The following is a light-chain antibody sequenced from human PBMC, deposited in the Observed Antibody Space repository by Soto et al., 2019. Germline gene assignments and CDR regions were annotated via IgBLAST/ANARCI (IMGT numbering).Light chain of an antibody. Sequence: EIVMTQSPATLSVSPGERATLSCRASQSVSNNLAWYQKKPGQAPRLLIYGASTRATGIPARFSGSGSGTEFTLTISSLQSEDFAFYYCQQYNTYWTFGQGTKVEIK. CDR1: QSVSNN. V-gene: IGKV3-15*01. J-gene: IGKJ1*01. CDR3: QQYNTYWT. CDR2: GAS.